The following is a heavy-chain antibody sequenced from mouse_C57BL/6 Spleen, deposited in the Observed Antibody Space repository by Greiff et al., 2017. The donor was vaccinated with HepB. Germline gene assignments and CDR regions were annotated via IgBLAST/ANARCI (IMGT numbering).Heavy chain of an antibody. CDR3: ARSNPIYYDYDGAMDY. J-gene: IGHJ4*01. Sequence: VKLMESGTELVKPGASVKLSCKASGYTFTSYWMHWVKQRPGQGLEWIGNINPSNGGTNYNEKFKSKATLTVDKSSSTAYMQLSSLTSEDSAVYYCARSNPIYYDYDGAMDYWGQGTSVTVSS. D-gene: IGHD2-4*01. CDR1: GYTFTSYW. V-gene: IGHV1-53*01. CDR2: INPSNGGT.